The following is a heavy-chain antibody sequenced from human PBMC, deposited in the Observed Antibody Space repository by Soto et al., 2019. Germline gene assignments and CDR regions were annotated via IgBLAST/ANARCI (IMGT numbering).Heavy chain of an antibody. CDR3: AKCGVADLHNDY. V-gene: IGHV3-23*01. Sequence: GWSLRLACASSVFTFIDYAMKWVRQAPGKGLEWVSGIHRSGGAKYYADSVKGRFTISRDNSKNMLWLQMNSLTADDTAVYYCAKCGVADLHNDYWGQGTLVTVS. J-gene: IGHJ4*02. CDR1: VFTFIDYA. CDR2: IHRSGGAK. D-gene: IGHD1-26*01.